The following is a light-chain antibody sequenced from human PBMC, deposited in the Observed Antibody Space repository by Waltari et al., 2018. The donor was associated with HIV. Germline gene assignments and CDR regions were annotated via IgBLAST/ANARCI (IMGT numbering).Light chain of an antibody. CDR1: PSVLYRSNNKNY. CDR2: WAS. V-gene: IGKV4-1*01. Sequence: DTVMTQSPDSLAVSLGERATINCKSSPSVLYRSNNKNYLAWYQQKPGQPPKLLIYWASTRESGVPDRFSGSGSGTNFTLPISSLQAEDVAVYYCQQYYGGPYTFGQGTKLEIK. CDR3: QQYYGGPYT. J-gene: IGKJ2*01.